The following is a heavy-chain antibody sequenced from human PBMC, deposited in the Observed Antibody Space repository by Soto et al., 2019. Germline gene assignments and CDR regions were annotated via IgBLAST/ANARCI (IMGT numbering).Heavy chain of an antibody. D-gene: IGHD3-3*01. Sequence: QVQLQESGPGLVKPSQTLSLACSVSGAIVTSGENYWSWVRQAPGKGLEWIGYVYDSGITYYTPARGRRFTAALDSPTMVFFLKFPYGTAANGASYFWIETLAQGYRGNVWGQGAMVTFPP. CDR2: VYDSGIT. V-gene: IGHV4-30-4*01. J-gene: IGHJ3*01. CDR1: GAIVTSGENY. CDR3: IETLAQGYRGNV.